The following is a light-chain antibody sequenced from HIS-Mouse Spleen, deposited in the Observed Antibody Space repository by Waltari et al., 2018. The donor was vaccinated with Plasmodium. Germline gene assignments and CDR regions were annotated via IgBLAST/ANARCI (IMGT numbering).Light chain of an antibody. CDR2: GAS. CDR3: QQYNNWSFT. Sequence: EIVIPQSPATLSVSPGERATLSCRASQSVSSNLAWYQQKPGQAPRLLIYGASTSATGIPARFSGSGSGTEFTLTISSLQSEDFAVYYCQQYNNWSFTFGPGTKVDIK. CDR1: QSVSSN. J-gene: IGKJ3*01. V-gene: IGKV3-15*01.